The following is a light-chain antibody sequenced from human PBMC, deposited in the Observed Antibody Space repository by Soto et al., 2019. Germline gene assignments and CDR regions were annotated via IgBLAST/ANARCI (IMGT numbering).Light chain of an antibody. J-gene: IGLJ2*01. CDR3: TSWTTSATMI. CDR2: DVN. Sequence: QSVLTQPASVSGSPGQSITISCTGTSNDIGAYNFVSWYQQHPGKAPTLMLYDVNIRPSGVSNPFSGFKSGHTASLTISGLQAEDEADYYATSWTTSATMIFGGGTKVTGL. CDR1: SNDIGAYNF. V-gene: IGLV2-14*03.